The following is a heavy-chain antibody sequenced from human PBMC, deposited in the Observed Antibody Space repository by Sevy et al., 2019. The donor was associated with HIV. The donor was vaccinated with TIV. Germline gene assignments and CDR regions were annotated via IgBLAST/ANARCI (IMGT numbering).Heavy chain of an antibody. CDR3: TRDDGSYSDY. V-gene: IGHV4-39*01. CDR2: IYYSGST. CDR1: GGSISSSTYY. J-gene: IGHJ4*02. Sequence: SETLSLTCTVSGGSISSSTYYWGWIRQPPGKGLEWIGSIYYSGSTYYNPSLKSRVTISVDTSKNQFSLKLNSVTAEDTAVYYCTRDDGSYSDYWGQGTLVTVSS. D-gene: IGHD1-26*01.